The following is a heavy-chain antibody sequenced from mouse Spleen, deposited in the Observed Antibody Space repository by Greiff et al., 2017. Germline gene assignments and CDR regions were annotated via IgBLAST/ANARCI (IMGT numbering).Heavy chain of an antibody. Sequence: EVKLMESGGGLVKLGGSLKLSCAASGFTFSSYAMSWVRQTPEKRLEWVATISSGGGNTYYPDSVKGRFTISRDNAKNTLYLQMSSLKSEDTAMYYCARRKGYDGYYAFAYWGQGTLVTVSA. CDR1: GFTFSSYA. CDR3: ARRKGYDGYYAFAY. V-gene: IGHV5-9*04. J-gene: IGHJ3*01. D-gene: IGHD2-3*01. CDR2: ISSGGGNT.